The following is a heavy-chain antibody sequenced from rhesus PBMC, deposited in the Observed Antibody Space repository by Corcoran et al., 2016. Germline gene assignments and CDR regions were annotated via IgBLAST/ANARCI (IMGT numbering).Heavy chain of an antibody. D-gene: IGHD1-44*01. Sequence: QVQLQESGPGVVKPSETLSLTCAVSGYSISSGYDWSWIRQPPGRGLEWIGYIYGSSGSTNYNPSLKNRVTISTDTSKNQFSLKLSSVPAADTAVYYCARRVRGEALTFDYWGQGVLVTVSS. CDR1: GYSISSGYD. CDR2: IYGSSGST. CDR3: ARRVRGEALTFDY. J-gene: IGHJ4*01. V-gene: IGHV4-76*01.